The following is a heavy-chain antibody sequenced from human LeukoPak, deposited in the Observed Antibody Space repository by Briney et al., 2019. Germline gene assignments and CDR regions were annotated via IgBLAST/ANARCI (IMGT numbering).Heavy chain of an antibody. D-gene: IGHD6-19*01. CDR1: GFTFAEYT. Sequence: PGGSLRLSCAASGFTFAEYTMHWVRQAPGKGLEWVSLISWNGARIHYGDSVKGRFTISRDNSKNSLYLQMNSLRTEDTALYCCVKDLVAASENVRGWYPMDYWGQGTLVTVSS. J-gene: IGHJ4*02. V-gene: IGHV3-43*01. CDR3: VKDLVAASENVRGWYPMDY. CDR2: ISWNGARI.